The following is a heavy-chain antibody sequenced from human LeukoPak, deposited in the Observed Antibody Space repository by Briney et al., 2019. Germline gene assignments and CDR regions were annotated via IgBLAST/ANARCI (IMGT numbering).Heavy chain of an antibody. CDR2: ISYDGSNK. V-gene: IGHV3-30*18. CDR1: GFTFSSYG. J-gene: IGHJ4*02. D-gene: IGHD3-22*01. CDR3: AKDRLPLSSAYYYLPFDY. Sequence: GGSLRLSCAASGFTFSSYGMHWVRQAPGKGLEWVAVISYDGSNKYYADSVKGRFTISRDNSKNTLYLQMNSLRAEDTAVYYCAKDRLPLSSAYYYLPFDYWGQGTLVTVSS.